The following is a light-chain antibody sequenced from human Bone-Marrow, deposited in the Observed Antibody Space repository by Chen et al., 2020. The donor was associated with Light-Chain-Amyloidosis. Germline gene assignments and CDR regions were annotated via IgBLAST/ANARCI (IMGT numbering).Light chain of an antibody. CDR3: QQSSSAPRT. V-gene: IGKV1-39*01. Sequence: DIQMTQSPSSLSASVGDRVTITCRASQSISIYLNWYQQKPGKAPNLLIYTSSNLQSGVPSRFSGSGSGTDFTLTISSLQPEDFATYYCQQSSSAPRTFGQGTKLEIK. J-gene: IGKJ2*01. CDR1: QSISIY. CDR2: TSS.